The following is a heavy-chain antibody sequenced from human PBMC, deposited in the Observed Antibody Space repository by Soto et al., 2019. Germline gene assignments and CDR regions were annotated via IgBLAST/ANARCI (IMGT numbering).Heavy chain of an antibody. CDR3: ARGVDYDILTGYPYYGMDV. V-gene: IGHV4-4*07. CDR1: GGSISSYY. CDR2: IYTSGST. D-gene: IGHD3-9*01. Sequence: QVQLQESGPGLVKPSETLSLTCTVSGGSISSYYWSWIRQPAGKGLEWIGRIYTSGSTNYNPSLKRRVTMSVDTSKNQFSLKLSSVTAADTAVYYCARGVDYDILTGYPYYGMDVWGQGTTVTVSS. J-gene: IGHJ6*02.